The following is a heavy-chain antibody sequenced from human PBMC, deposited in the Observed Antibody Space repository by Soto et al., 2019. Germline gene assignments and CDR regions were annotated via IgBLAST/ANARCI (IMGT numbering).Heavy chain of an antibody. Sequence: SQTLSLTCAISGDSVSSNSAAWNWIRQSPSRGLEWLGRTYYRSKWYNDYAVSVKSRITINPDTSKNQFSLQLNSVTPEDTAVYYCEREEDYEHSGWYGNYYYGMDVWGQGTTVTVSS. CDR3: EREEDYEHSGWYGNYYYGMDV. CDR2: TYYRSKWYN. J-gene: IGHJ6*02. V-gene: IGHV6-1*01. D-gene: IGHD6-19*01. CDR1: GDSVSSNSAA.